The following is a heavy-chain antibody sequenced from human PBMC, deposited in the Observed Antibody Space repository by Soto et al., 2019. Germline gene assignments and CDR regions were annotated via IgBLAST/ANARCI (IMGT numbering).Heavy chain of an antibody. CDR2: IYWDDDK. CDR1: GFSLRNSGVG. D-gene: IGHD4-17*01. CDR3: AHLTTGGFYFDY. Sequence: QITLKESGPPLVKPTQTLTLTCTFSGFSLRNSGVGVGWIRQPPGKAPEWLALIYWDDDKRYSPSLKSRLTITKDTCKNQVVLTMTNMDPVDTGTYYCAHLTTGGFYFDYWGQGTLVTASS. J-gene: IGHJ4*02. V-gene: IGHV2-5*02.